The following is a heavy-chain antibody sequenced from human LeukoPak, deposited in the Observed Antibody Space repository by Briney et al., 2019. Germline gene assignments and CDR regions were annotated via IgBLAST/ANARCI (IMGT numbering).Heavy chain of an antibody. J-gene: IGHJ3*02. CDR3: ARRSTVTRDLDI. CDR1: GFTFSSYA. CDR2: IYSGGDT. V-gene: IGHV3-66*04. D-gene: IGHD4-17*01. Sequence: PGGSLRLSCAASGFTFSSYAMTWVRQAPGKGLEWVSVIYSGGDTYYADSVKGRFTISRDNSKNTVYFQLNSLRAEDTAVYYCARRSTVTRDLDIWGQGTMVTVSS.